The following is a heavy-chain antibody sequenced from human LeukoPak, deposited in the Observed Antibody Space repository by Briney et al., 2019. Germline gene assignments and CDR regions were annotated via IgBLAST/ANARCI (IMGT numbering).Heavy chain of an antibody. V-gene: IGHV3-7*03. J-gene: IGHJ4*02. CDR3: ARSIPYGTTWYGRSDY. Sequence: GGALRPSCAAPGFPFCSYLMTWVRPAPREGGERGGHIKPDGTTKFYVDSVKGRFTISRDNALNSLYLQMNSLRAEDTAIYYCARSIPYGTTWYGRSDYWGQGTLVTVSS. CDR1: GFPFCSYL. D-gene: IGHD6-13*01. CDR2: IKPDGTTK.